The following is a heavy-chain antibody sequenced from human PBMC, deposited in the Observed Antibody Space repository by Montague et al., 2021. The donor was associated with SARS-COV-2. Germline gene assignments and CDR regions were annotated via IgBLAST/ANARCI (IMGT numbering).Heavy chain of an antibody. D-gene: IGHD3-16*02. Sequence: SETLSLTCTVSGGSTNNFYWSWIRQPPGKGLEWIGYIYYSGATDYNPSLKSRVTISIDTSKNQFSLNLTSVTAADTGVYYCARTSLASASFRFDPWGQGTLVTVSS. V-gene: IGHV4-59*01. J-gene: IGHJ5*02. CDR3: ARTSLASASFRFDP. CDR1: GGSTNNFY. CDR2: IYYSGAT.